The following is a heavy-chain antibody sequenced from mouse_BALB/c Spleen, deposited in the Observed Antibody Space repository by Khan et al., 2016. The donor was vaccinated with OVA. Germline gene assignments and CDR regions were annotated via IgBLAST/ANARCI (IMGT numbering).Heavy chain of an antibody. Sequence: VQLQQSGTVLARPGASVKMSCKTSGYIFTNYWMHWVKQRPGQGLEWIGGIFPGNSDTDYNQNFEDKAKLTEVTSASNAYMEVSSLSSEDSAVYYCTRAGYGAFAYWGQGTLVTVSP. CDR1: GYIFTNYW. CDR3: TRAGYGAFAY. J-gene: IGHJ3*01. CDR2: IFPGNSDT. D-gene: IGHD1-1*01. V-gene: IGHV1-5*01.